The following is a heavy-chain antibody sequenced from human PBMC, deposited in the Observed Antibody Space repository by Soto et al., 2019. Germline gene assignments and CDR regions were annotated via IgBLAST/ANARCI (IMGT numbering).Heavy chain of an antibody. Sequence: PGGSLRLSCAASGFTFSSYSMNFFRQAPGKGLEWVSSISSTTNYIYYGDSMKGRFTISRDNAKNSLYLEMNSLRAEDTAVYYCARESEDLTSNFDYWGQGTLVTVSS. V-gene: IGHV3-21*06. CDR3: ARESEDLTSNFDY. J-gene: IGHJ4*02. CDR2: ISSTTNYI. CDR1: GFTFSSYS.